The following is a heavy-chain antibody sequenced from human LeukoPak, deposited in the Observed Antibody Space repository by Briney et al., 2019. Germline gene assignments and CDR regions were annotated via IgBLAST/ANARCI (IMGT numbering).Heavy chain of an antibody. CDR3: ARVGYDFWSGYPNYYYYYMDV. D-gene: IGHD3-3*01. Sequence: SETLSLTCTVSGGSMSSYYWSWIRQSPGKGLEWIGYIYYSGSANYNPSLKSRVTISVDTSKNQFSLKLSSVTAADTAVYYCARVGYDFWSGYPNYYYYYMDVWGKGTTVTVSS. CDR1: GGSMSSYY. J-gene: IGHJ6*03. CDR2: IYYSGSA. V-gene: IGHV4-59*01.